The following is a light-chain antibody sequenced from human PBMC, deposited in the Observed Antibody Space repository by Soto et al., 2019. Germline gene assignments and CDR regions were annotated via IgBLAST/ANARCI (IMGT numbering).Light chain of an antibody. CDR1: RSDIGSYSF. CDR2: EVS. Sequence: QSALTQPASVSGSPRQSITISCTGTRSDIGSYSFVSWYQQHPGKAPKLMIYEVSNRPSGVSNRFSGSKSGNTASLTISGLQAEDEADYYCSSYTTNITPVFGGGTKVTVL. J-gene: IGLJ3*02. CDR3: SSYTTNITPV. V-gene: IGLV2-14*01.